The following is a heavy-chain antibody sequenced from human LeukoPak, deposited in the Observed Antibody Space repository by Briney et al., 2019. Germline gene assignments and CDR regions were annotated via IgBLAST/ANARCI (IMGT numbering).Heavy chain of an antibody. Sequence: SETLSLTCTVSGVSISSYYWTWIRQPPGKGLGLEWIGYIYYSGGTNYNPSLKSRVTISIDTSKNQVSLKLSSVTAADTAVYYCARLWDSSSSLDYWGQGTLVTVSS. CDR2: IYYSGGT. V-gene: IGHV4-59*08. CDR3: ARLWDSSSSLDY. D-gene: IGHD6-6*01. J-gene: IGHJ4*02. CDR1: GVSISSYY.